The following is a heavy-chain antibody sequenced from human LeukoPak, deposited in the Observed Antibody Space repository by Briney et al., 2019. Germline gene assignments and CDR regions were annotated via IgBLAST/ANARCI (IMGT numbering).Heavy chain of an antibody. J-gene: IGHJ5*02. CDR3: ARDPTQALSCSSTSCYNWFDP. D-gene: IGHD2-2*01. V-gene: IGHV1-18*01. CDR2: ISAYNGNT. CDR1: GYTFTSYG. Sequence: ASVKVSRKASGYTFTSYGISWVRQAPGQGLEWMGWISAYNGNTNYAQKLQGRVTMTTDTSTSTAYMELRSLRSDDTAVYYCARDPTQALSCSSTSCYNWFDPWGQGTLVTVSS.